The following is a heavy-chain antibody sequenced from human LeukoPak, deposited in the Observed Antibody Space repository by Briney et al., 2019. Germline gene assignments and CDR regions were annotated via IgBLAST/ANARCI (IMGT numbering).Heavy chain of an antibody. Sequence: GGSLRLSCAASGFTFSSYEMNWVHQAPGKGLEWVSYISSSGSTIYYADSVKGRFTISRDNAKNSLYLQMNSLRAEDTAVYYCARKGLAHYYYYGMDVWGQGTTVTVSS. CDR1: GFTFSSYE. CDR2: ISSSGSTI. D-gene: IGHD3/OR15-3a*01. CDR3: ARKGLAHYYYYGMDV. V-gene: IGHV3-48*03. J-gene: IGHJ6*02.